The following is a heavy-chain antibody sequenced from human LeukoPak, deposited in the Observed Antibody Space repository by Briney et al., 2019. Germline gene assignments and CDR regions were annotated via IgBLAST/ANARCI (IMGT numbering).Heavy chain of an antibody. CDR2: IYTSGST. CDR1: GGSISFYY. Sequence: SETLSLTCTVSGGSISFYYCSWVRQPAGKGLEWVGRIYTSGSTNYNPSLKSRVTISVDTSKNQFSLKLSSVTAADTAVYYCARVLVPDLMVRDWGQGTLVTVSS. V-gene: IGHV4-4*07. J-gene: IGHJ4*02. D-gene: IGHD3-10*01. CDR3: ARVLVPDLMVRD.